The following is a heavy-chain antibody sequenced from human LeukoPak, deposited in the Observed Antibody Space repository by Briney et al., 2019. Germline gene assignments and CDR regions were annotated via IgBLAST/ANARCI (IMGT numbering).Heavy chain of an antibody. J-gene: IGHJ4*02. CDR2: IGSNGDNT. D-gene: IGHD1-26*01. CDR3: VSGTGY. CDR1: GFTFSTYV. Sequence: PGGSLRLSCSVSGFTFSTYVMHWVRQAPGKGLEYVSAIGSNGDNTYYADSVKGRFTISRDNSKNTLYLQMSSLRADDTAVYYCVSGTGYWGQGTLVTVSS. V-gene: IGHV3-64D*06.